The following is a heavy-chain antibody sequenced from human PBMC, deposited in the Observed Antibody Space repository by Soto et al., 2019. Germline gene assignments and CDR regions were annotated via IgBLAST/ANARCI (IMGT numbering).Heavy chain of an antibody. V-gene: IGHV4-39*01. Sequence: QLQLQESGPGLVNPSETLSLTCTVSDDSIGRSNYFWGWIRQPPGKGLEWIGNIFYSGNTHYNPSRKSRVTVTLDTSNHNFSLRVSSVPAADAAVYYCGGHLYSGDSSGSLGYWGPGALVIVSS. CDR3: GGHLYSGDSSGSLGY. CDR1: DDSIGRSNYF. J-gene: IGHJ4*02. D-gene: IGHD6-19*01. CDR2: IFYSGNT.